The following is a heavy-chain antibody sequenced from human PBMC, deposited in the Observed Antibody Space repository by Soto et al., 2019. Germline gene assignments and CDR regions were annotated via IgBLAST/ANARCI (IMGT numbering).Heavy chain of an antibody. CDR2: ISSSSSYI. CDR3: ARDEGARHHDGMAV. D-gene: IGHD1-26*01. V-gene: IGHV3-21*01. CDR1: GFTFSSYS. J-gene: IGHJ6*02. Sequence: EVQLVESGGGLVKPGGSLRLSCAASGFTFSSYSMNWVRQAPGKGLEWVSSISSSSSYIYYADSVKGRFTISRDNAKNPLYRQMNSLSAEDTAVDDCARDEGARHHDGMAVWGQGTTVTVSS.